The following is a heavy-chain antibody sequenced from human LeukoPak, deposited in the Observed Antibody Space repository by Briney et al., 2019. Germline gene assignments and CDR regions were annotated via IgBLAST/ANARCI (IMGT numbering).Heavy chain of an antibody. V-gene: IGHV4-59*01. J-gene: IGHJ5*02. CDR3: ARSRAYCSGGSCYNWFDP. Sequence: PSETLSLTCTVSGGSISSYYWSWLRQPPGKGLEWIGYIYYSGSTNYNPSLKSRVTISVDTSKNQFSLKLSSVTAADTAVYYCARSRAYCSGGSCYNWFDPWGQGTLVTVSS. CDR1: GGSISSYY. CDR2: IYYSGST. D-gene: IGHD2-15*01.